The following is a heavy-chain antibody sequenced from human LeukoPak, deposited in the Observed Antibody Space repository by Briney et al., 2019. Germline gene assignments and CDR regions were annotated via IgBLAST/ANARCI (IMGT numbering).Heavy chain of an antibody. CDR2: LIPVFDTG. V-gene: IGHV1-69*13. D-gene: IGHD5-18*01. J-gene: IGHJ4*02. Sequence: GASVKVSCTASGGSFSTNAISRVRQAPGQGLEWMGALIPVFDTGTYSQKFQDRLTITADQSTSTVYMELSSLTSEDTAVYYCTRDLGYGNGGNYWGQGTLVTVSS. CDR1: GGSFSTNA. CDR3: TRDLGYGNGGNY.